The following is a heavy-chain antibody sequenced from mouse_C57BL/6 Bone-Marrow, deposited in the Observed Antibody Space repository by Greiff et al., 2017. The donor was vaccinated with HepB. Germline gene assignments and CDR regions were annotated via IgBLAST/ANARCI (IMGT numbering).Heavy chain of an antibody. D-gene: IGHD1-1*01. CDR1: GFTFSSYA. Sequence: DVHLVESGEGLVKPGGSLKLSCAASGFTFSSYAMSWVRQTPEKRLEWVAYISSGGDYIYYADTVKGRFTISRDNARNTLYLQMSSLKSEDTAMYYCTRGAYGSSYWYFDVWGTGTTVTVSS. CDR3: TRGAYGSSYWYFDV. CDR2: ISSGGDYI. V-gene: IGHV5-9-1*02. J-gene: IGHJ1*03.